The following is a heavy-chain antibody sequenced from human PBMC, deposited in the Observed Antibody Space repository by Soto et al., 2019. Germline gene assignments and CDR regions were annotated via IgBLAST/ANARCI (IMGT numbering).Heavy chain of an antibody. V-gene: IGHV3-23*01. CDR3: AKQRADYGSGADTFYFDS. J-gene: IGHJ4*02. Sequence: VQLLESGGGLVQPGGSLRLSCTVSGVTFSNYAMNWVRQAPGKGLEWVSSLSGSGGTTYYADSVKGRFIISRDNSKNPLYLLMNSLRAEDTALYYCAKQRADYGSGADTFYFDSWGQGALVTVSS. CDR1: GVTFSNYA. D-gene: IGHD3-10*01. CDR2: LSGSGGTT.